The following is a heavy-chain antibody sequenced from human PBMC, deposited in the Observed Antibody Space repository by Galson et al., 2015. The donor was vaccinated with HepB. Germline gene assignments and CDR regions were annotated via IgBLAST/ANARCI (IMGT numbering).Heavy chain of an antibody. J-gene: IGHJ4*02. V-gene: IGHV3-48*02. Sequence: SLRLSCAASGFTFSIYSMLWVRQAPGKGLEWVSYITSSGGTTYYSDSVKGRFTISRHNAKNSLYLQMNSLRDEDTAVYYCARGYDSGGYYPDCWGQGTLVTVSS. D-gene: IGHD3-22*01. CDR3: ARGYDSGGYYPDC. CDR1: GFTFSIYS. CDR2: ITSSGGTT.